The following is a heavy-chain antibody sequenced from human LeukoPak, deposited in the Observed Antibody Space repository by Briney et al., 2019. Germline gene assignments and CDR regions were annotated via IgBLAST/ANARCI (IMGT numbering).Heavy chain of an antibody. V-gene: IGHV4-59*08. CDR2: TSYSRTT. J-gene: IGHJ3*02. CDR1: GGSITGHY. D-gene: IGHD6-19*01. CDR3: AKLGHSDGWYLGAFDI. Sequence: SETLSLTCAVSGGSITGHYGKSIRQTPGMRLEWIGYTSYSRTTIYNSYFKGRATMSIDTSKNQLYLNLTSVTATDTAVYYCAKLGHSDGWYLGAFDIWGQGTTVIVSS.